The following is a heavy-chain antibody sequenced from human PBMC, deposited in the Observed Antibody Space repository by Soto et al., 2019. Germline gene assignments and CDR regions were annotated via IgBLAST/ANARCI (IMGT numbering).Heavy chain of an antibody. D-gene: IGHD6-6*01. CDR2: IYPGDSDT. V-gene: IGHV5-51*01. CDR1: GYSFTSYW. Sequence: GESLKISCKGSGYSFTSYWIGWVRQMPGKGLEWMGIIYPGDSDTRYSPSFQGQVTISADKSISTAYLQWSSLKASDTAMYYCARRILAARLRGVFDYWGQGTLVTVSS. J-gene: IGHJ4*02. CDR3: ARRILAARLRGVFDY.